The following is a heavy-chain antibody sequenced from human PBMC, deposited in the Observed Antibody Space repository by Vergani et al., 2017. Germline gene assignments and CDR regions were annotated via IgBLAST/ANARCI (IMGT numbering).Heavy chain of an antibody. Sequence: QLQLQESGPGLVKPSETLSLTCTVSGGSISSSSYYWGWIRQPPGKGLEWIGSIYYSGSTYYNPSLKSRVTISVDTSKNQFSLKLSSVTAADTAVYYCARLGIDYPFDYWGQGTLVTVSS. D-gene: IGHD6-13*01. J-gene: IGHJ4*02. CDR1: GGSISSSSYY. V-gene: IGHV4-39*01. CDR2: IYYSGST. CDR3: ARLGIDYPFDY.